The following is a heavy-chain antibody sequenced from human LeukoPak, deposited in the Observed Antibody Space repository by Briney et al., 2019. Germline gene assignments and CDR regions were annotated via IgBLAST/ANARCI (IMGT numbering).Heavy chain of an antibody. Sequence: GGSLRLTCAASGFIFSNYWVTWLRQAPGKGLEWVANVKQDGSEKYYVDSVEGRFTISRDNAKNSLYLQLDSLRAEDTAMYYCARDLGGGLWPIAFDIWGQGTMVTVSS. CDR3: ARDLGGGLWPIAFDI. CDR2: VKQDGSEK. CDR1: GFIFSNYW. D-gene: IGHD3-16*01. V-gene: IGHV3-7*05. J-gene: IGHJ3*02.